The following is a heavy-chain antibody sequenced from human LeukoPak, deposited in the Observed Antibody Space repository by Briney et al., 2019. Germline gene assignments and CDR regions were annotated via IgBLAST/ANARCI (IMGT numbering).Heavy chain of an antibody. CDR2: MNTNSGNT. CDR3: ARENDAPDAFDV. J-gene: IGHJ3*01. V-gene: IGHV1-8*01. CDR1: GYTFTSYD. D-gene: IGHD1-1*01. Sequence: ASVQVSCKASGYTFTSYDINWVRQATGQGLEWMGWMNTNSGNTGYAQKFQGRVTMTTNTSISTVYMELSSLRSEDTAVYYCARENDAPDAFDVWGQGTMVTVSS.